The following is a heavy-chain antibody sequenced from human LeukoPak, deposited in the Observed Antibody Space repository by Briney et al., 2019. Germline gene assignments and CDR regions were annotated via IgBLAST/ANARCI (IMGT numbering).Heavy chain of an antibody. Sequence: GGSLRLSWAASLFSFSDYYMTWIRQAPGKGLDWLSYISGSGNTVYYANSVKGRFTISRDNAKNSLYLQMNSLRAEDTAVYFCARANRGVGYFDYWGQGTLVTVSS. CDR2: ISGSGNTV. D-gene: IGHD2-8*01. J-gene: IGHJ4*02. CDR3: ARANRGVGYFDY. CDR1: LFSFSDYY. V-gene: IGHV3-11*01.